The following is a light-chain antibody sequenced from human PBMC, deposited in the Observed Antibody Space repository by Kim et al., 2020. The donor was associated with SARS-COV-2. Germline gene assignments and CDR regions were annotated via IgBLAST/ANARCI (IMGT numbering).Light chain of an antibody. CDR2: KAS. CDR3: QQYNDYPYT. CDR1: QSISRS. Sequence: DIQMTQSPSTLSASVGDRVTITCRASQSISRSLAWFHQSPGKPPKLLIYKASNLESGIPSRFSGSASGTEFTLTISSLQPDDFATYYCQQYNDYPYTFGQGTELEI. J-gene: IGKJ2*01. V-gene: IGKV1-5*03.